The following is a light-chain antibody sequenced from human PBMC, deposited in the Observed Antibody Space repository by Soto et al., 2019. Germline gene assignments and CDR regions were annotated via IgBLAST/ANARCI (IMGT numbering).Light chain of an antibody. CDR2: GTS. Sequence: EIVLTQSPGTLSLSPGETATLSCRASQTIGRNYLAWYQQKPGQAPRLLIFGTSTRATGIPDRFSGSGSGTDFTLTISRLEPEDFAVYYCQQHTISMYTFGQGTRLEIK. CDR3: QQHTISMYT. CDR1: QTIGRNY. V-gene: IGKV3-20*01. J-gene: IGKJ5*01.